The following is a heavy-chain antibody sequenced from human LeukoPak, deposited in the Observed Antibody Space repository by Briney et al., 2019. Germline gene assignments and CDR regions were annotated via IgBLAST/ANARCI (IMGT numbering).Heavy chain of an antibody. J-gene: IGHJ6*03. Sequence: SVKVSCKASGGTFSSYAISWVRQAPGQGLEWMGGIIPIFGTANYAQKFQGRVTITADESTSTAYMELSSLRSEDTAVYYCARTTMVRGVIRGYMDVWGKGTTVTVSS. D-gene: IGHD3-10*01. V-gene: IGHV1-69*13. CDR1: GGTFSSYA. CDR3: ARTTMVRGVIRGYMDV. CDR2: IIPIFGTA.